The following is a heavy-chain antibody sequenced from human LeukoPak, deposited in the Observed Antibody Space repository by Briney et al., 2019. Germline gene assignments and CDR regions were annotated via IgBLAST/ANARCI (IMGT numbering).Heavy chain of an antibody. J-gene: IGHJ6*03. V-gene: IGHV1-18*01. CDR3: ARCPANSGYDGPYYYYYYMDV. CDR1: GYTFTSYG. D-gene: IGHD5-12*01. Sequence: ASVKIFCSASGYTFTSYGISWVRQAPGQGLEWMGWFSAYNDNTNYSQKLQGSVTMTTDTSTSTAYMELRSLRSDDTAVYYCARCPANSGYDGPYYYYYYMDVWGKGNTVTVSS. CDR2: FSAYNDNT.